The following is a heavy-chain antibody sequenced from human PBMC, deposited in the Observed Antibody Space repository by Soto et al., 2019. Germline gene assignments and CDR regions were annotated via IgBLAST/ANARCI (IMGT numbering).Heavy chain of an antibody. D-gene: IGHD5-12*01. J-gene: IGHJ3*02. V-gene: IGHV4-31*03. CDR3: ATDTSGFDAYDI. CDR1: GGSIGSGGYY. CDR2: IYDTGNT. Sequence: PSETLSLTCTVSGGSIGSGGYYWSWILQHPGEGLEWIGCIYDTGNTYYNPSLKSRVSISLDTSNNHFSLRLNSVTAADTAVYYCATDTSGFDAYDIWGQGTLVTVSS.